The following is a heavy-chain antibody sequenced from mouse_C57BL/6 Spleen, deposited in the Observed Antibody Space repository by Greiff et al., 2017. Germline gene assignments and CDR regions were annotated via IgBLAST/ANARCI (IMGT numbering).Heavy chain of an antibody. CDR1: GYSFTDYN. CDR2: INPNYGTT. Sequence: VQLQQSGPELVKPGASVKISCKASGYSFTDYNMNWVKQSNGKSLEWIGVINPNYGTTSYNQKFKGKAKLTVDQSSSTAYMQLNSLTSEDSAVYDCARSGTTVGPHFGYWGQGTTLTVAS. V-gene: IGHV1-39*01. D-gene: IGHD1-1*01. CDR3: ARSGTTVGPHFGY. J-gene: IGHJ2*01.